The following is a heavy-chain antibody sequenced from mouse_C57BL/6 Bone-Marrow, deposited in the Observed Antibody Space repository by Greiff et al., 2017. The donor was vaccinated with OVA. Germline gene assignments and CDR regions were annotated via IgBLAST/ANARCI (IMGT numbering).Heavy chain of an antibody. Sequence: QVQLQQSGDELVRPGASVTLSCKASGYTFTDYEMHWVKQTPVHGLEWIGAIDPETGGTAYNQKFKGKAILTADKSSSTAYMELRSLTSEDSAVYYCTRGGGYYDYWGQGTTLTVSS. CDR2: IDPETGGT. D-gene: IGHD2-3*01. CDR3: TRGGGYYDY. J-gene: IGHJ2*01. V-gene: IGHV1-15*01. CDR1: GYTFTDYE.